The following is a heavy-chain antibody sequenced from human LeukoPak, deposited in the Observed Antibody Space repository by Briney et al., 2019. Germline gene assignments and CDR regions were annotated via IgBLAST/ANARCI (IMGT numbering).Heavy chain of an antibody. CDR1: GYTFTSYG. CDR3: ARVGAVAGTYYYYGMDV. V-gene: IGHV1-18*01. Sequence: ASVKVSCKASGYTFTSYGNSWVRQAPGQGLEWMGWISAYNGNTNYAQKLQGRVTMTTDTSTSTAYMELRSLRSDDTAVYYCARVGAVAGTYYYYGMDVWGQGTTVTVSS. J-gene: IGHJ6*02. D-gene: IGHD6-19*01. CDR2: ISAYNGNT.